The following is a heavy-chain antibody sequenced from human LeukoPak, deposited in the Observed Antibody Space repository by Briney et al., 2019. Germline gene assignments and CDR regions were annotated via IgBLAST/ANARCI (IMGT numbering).Heavy chain of an antibody. J-gene: IGHJ4*02. CDR3: AKDLTPGNAWWSYRFDY. D-gene: IGHD3-16*02. CDR1: GFTFSSYA. CDR2: ISGSGDST. Sequence: GGSLRLSCAASGFTFSSYAMSWVRQAPGKGLEWVSGISGSGDSTYYADSVKGRFTISRDKSRNTLYLQMNSLGAADTAVYYCAKDLTPGNAWWSYRFDYWGQGTLVTVSS. V-gene: IGHV3-23*01.